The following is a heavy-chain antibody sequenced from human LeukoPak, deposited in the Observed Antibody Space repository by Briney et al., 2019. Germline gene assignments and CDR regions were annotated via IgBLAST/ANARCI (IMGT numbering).Heavy chain of an antibody. Sequence: SETLSLTCTVSGGSIRSYYWSWIRQPPGKGLEWIGYIYYSGSTNYNPSLKSRVTMSVDTSKNQFSLKLSSVTAADTAVYFCARGVADYGDSYYFDYWGQGTLVAVSS. D-gene: IGHD4-17*01. V-gene: IGHV4-59*01. CDR1: GGSIRSYY. J-gene: IGHJ4*02. CDR2: IYYSGST. CDR3: ARGVADYGDSYYFDY.